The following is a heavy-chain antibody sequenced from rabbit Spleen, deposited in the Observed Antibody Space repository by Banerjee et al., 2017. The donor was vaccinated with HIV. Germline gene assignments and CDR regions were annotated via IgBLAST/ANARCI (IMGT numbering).Heavy chain of an antibody. CDR3: ARDDDRGDFDFDL. J-gene: IGHJ4*01. D-gene: IGHD2-1*01. V-gene: IGHV1S45*01. CDR1: GFSFSSSHY. CDR2: IYAGSSGST. Sequence: QEQLEESGGDLVKPGASLTLTCTPSGFSFSSSHYMCWVRQAPGKGLERIACIYAGSSGSTYYASWAKGRFTITRSTSLNTVTLQLTSLTAADTATYFCARDDDRGDFDFDLWGPGTLVTVS.